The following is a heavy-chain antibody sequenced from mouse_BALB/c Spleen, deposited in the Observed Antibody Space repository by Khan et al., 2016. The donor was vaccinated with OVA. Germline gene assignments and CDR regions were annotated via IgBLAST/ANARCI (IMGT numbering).Heavy chain of an antibody. V-gene: IGHV1-4*01. Sequence: QVQLKQSGAELARPGASVKMSCKASGYIFTSYMMHWVKQRPGQGLEWIGDINPSSDYNNYTQKFKGKATLTADKSSSTAYMQLSSLTSDDSAVYYCARGGYGSFGYWGQGTLVTVAA. D-gene: IGHD1-1*01. CDR2: INPSSDYN. CDR1: GYIFTSYM. CDR3: ARGGYGSFGY. J-gene: IGHJ3*01.